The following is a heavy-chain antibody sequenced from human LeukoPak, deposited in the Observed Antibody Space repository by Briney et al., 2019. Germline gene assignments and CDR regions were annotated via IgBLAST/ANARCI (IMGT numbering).Heavy chain of an antibody. CDR1: GGSISSSSYY. CDR2: IYYSGST. CDR3: ARPYYDFWSGYYKGAFDI. Sequence: SETLSLTCTVSGGSISSSSYYWGWIRQPPGKGLEWIGSIYYSGSTYYNPSLKSRVTISVDTSKNQFSLKLSSVTAADTAVYYCARPYYDFWSGYYKGAFDIWGQGTMVTVSS. J-gene: IGHJ3*02. D-gene: IGHD3-3*01. V-gene: IGHV4-39*01.